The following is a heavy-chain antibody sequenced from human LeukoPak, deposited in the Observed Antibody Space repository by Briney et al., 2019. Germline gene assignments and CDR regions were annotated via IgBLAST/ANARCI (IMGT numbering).Heavy chain of an antibody. D-gene: IGHD3-3*01. Sequence: SETLSLTCPVSGYSISSGYYWGWVRQPPGKGLEWIGSIYHSGSTYYNPSLKSRVTISVDTSKNQFSLKLSSVTAADTAVYYCARDFDFWSGYYDWGQGTLVTVSS. J-gene: IGHJ4*02. V-gene: IGHV4-38-2*02. CDR2: IYHSGST. CDR3: ARDFDFWSGYYD. CDR1: GYSISSGYY.